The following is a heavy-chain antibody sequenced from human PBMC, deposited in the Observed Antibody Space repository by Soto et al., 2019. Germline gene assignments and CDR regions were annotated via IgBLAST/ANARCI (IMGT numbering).Heavy chain of an antibody. Sequence: PSETLSLTCAVYGCFVSSGSYYWSWIRQPPGKGLEWIGEMSHSGGTHFNPSLESRVTISVDTSKNQFSLNIYSVTAADTALYYCARVERGTVTTVVDAFDIWGPGTMVTVSS. J-gene: IGHJ3*02. CDR1: GCFVSSGSYY. D-gene: IGHD1-1*01. CDR2: MSHSGGT. V-gene: IGHV4-61*01. CDR3: ARVERGTVTTVVDAFDI.